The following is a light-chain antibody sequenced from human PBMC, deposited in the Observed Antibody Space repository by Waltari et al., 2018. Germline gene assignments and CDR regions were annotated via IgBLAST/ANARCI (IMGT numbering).Light chain of an antibody. CDR2: WAS. Sequence: DIVMTQSPDSLAVSLGERATINCKSSQSLLYSSNNKNYLAWYQQKPGQPPKLLIYWASTRESGVPDRFSGSGSGTDFTLTISSLQAEDVAVYYCHHYYGTTYTFGQGTKLEIK. V-gene: IGKV4-1*01. J-gene: IGKJ2*01. CDR3: HHYYGTTYT. CDR1: QSLLYSSNNKNY.